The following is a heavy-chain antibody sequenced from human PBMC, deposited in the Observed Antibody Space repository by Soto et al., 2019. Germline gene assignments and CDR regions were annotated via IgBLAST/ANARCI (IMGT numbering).Heavy chain of an antibody. V-gene: IGHV3-15*07. CDR2: IKSKTDGGTT. CDR1: GFTFSKAW. J-gene: IGHJ4*02. D-gene: IGHD6-6*01. Sequence: EVQLVESGGGLVKPGGSLRLSCAASGFTFSKAWMNWVRQAPGKGLEWVGRIKSKTDGGTTDYAAPVKGRFTISRDDSKNTLYLQMNSLEAEDTAVYYCTTRNSSSSEAADDWGQGTLVTGSS. CDR3: TTRNSSSSEAADD.